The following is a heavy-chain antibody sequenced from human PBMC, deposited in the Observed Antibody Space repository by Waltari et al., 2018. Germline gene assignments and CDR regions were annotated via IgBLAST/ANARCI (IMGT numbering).Heavy chain of an antibody. CDR1: GFSLSDHC. Sequence: ESQLVESGGTLVRPGGSLRLSCAVSGFSLSDHCMSWVRQAPGKGREWVASINQDGETDYVDSVKGRFTISRDTAKNSLYLLLNTLGADDSGVYFCASDPTLFGIRQNYFDSWGQGTQVTVSS. D-gene: IGHD3-3*01. CDR3: ASDPTLFGIRQNYFDS. J-gene: IGHJ4*02. CDR2: INQDGET. V-gene: IGHV3-7*04.